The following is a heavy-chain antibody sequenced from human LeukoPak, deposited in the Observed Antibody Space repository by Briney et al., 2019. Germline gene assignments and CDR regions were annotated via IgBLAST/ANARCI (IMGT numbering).Heavy chain of an antibody. Sequence: GGSLRLSCAASGFTFSTYWMHWVRQAPGKGLVWVSRINSDGSSTSCADSVKGRFTISRDNAKNTLHLQMNSLRAEDTAVYYCARFSRLADAFDIWGQGTMVTVSS. CDR2: INSDGSST. J-gene: IGHJ3*02. V-gene: IGHV3-74*01. CDR1: GFTFSTYW. CDR3: ARFSRLADAFDI.